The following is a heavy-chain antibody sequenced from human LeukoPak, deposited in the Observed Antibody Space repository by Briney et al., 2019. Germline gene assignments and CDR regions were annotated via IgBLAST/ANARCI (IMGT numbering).Heavy chain of an antibody. D-gene: IGHD3-9*01. CDR3: AKDGGDYHYDILTGYLDY. J-gene: IGHJ4*02. CDR1: GFTVSSYA. CDR2: ISGSGGST. V-gene: IGHV3-23*01. Sequence: GGSLRLSCAASGFTVSSYAMSWVRQPPGKGLEWVSAISGSGGSTYYADSVKGRLTISRDNSKNTLYLQMNSLRAEDTAVYYCAKDGGDYHYDILTGYLDYWGQGTLVTVSS.